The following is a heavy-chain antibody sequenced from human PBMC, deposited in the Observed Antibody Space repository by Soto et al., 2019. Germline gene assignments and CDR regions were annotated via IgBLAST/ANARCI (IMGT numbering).Heavy chain of an antibody. V-gene: IGHV1-46*01. D-gene: IGHD5-12*01. J-gene: IGHJ4*02. Sequence: GASVKVSCKASGYTFTSYYMHWVRQAPGQGLEWMGIINPSGGSTSYAQKFQGRVTMTRDTSTSTVYMELSSLRSEDTAVYYCARAATYPRRDGYNYELYYFDYWGQGTLVTVSS. CDR2: INPSGGST. CDR3: ARAATYPRRDGYNYELYYFDY. CDR1: GYTFTSYY.